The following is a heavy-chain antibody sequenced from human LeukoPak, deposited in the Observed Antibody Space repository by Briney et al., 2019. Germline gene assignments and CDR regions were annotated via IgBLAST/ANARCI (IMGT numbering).Heavy chain of an antibody. J-gene: IGHJ4*02. D-gene: IGHD1-26*01. V-gene: IGHV3-30*18. CDR1: GFTFSNYG. CDR3: AKGKVGAGLELDY. Sequence: QPGRSLRLSCAASGFTFSNYGMHWVRQAPGKGLEWVAVISYDGSNKYYADSVKGRFTISRDNSKNTLYLQMNSLRAEDTAVYYCAKGKVGAGLELDYWGQGTLVTVSS. CDR2: ISYDGSNK.